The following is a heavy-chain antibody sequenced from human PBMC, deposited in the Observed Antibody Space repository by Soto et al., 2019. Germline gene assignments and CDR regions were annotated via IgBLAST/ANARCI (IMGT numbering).Heavy chain of an antibody. V-gene: IGHV2-5*02. CDR2: IYWDDDK. J-gene: IGHJ4*02. CDR1: GFSLSTSGVG. D-gene: IGHD5-18*01. CDR3: AHSYVDTDLFYFDY. Sequence: QITLKESGPTLVKPTQTLTLTCTFSGFSLSTSGVGMGWIRQPPGKALEWLALIYWDDDKRYSPSLKSRLTITKDTSKNQVVLTMTNMDPVDTATYYCAHSYVDTDLFYFDYWGQGTLVTVSS.